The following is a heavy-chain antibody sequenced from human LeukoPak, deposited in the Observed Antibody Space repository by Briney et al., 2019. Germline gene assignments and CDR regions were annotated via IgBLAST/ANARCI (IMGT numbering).Heavy chain of an antibody. D-gene: IGHD3-10*01. Sequence: SETLSLTCTVSGGSINSGDYYWSWIRQPPGKGLEWIGYIYYSGSTYYNPSLNSRVTISVDTSKNQFSLKLSSVNAADTAVYYCASLKITLVRGGNWFDPWGQGTLVTVSS. J-gene: IGHJ5*02. CDR3: ASLKITLVRGGNWFDP. V-gene: IGHV4-30-4*01. CDR2: IYYSGST. CDR1: GGSINSGDYY.